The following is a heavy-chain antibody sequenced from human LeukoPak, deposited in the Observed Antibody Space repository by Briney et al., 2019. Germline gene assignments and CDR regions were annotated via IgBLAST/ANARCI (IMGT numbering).Heavy chain of an antibody. CDR3: ARHSSGYLSYFDY. CDR1: GGSISSYH. D-gene: IGHD3-22*01. J-gene: IGHJ4*02. CDR2: IYYSGST. Sequence: PSETLSLTCTVSGGSISSYHWSWIRQPPGKGLEWIGYIYYSGSTNYNPSLKSRVTISLDTSKNQFSLKVSSVTAADTAVYCCARHSSGYLSYFDYWGQGTLVPVSS. V-gene: IGHV4-59*08.